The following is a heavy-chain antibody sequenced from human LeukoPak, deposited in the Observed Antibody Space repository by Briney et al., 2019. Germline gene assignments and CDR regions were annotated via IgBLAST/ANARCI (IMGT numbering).Heavy chain of an antibody. CDR2: INAGNSNT. Sequence: GASVKVSCKASGYTFTSYAMHWVRQAPGQRLEWMGWINAGNSNTKYSQKFQGRVTITRDTSASTAYMELSSLRSEDTAVYYCARGLIAVAGTLYYWGQGTLVTVSS. D-gene: IGHD6-19*01. CDR3: ARGLIAVAGTLYY. CDR1: GYTFTSYA. V-gene: IGHV1-3*01. J-gene: IGHJ4*02.